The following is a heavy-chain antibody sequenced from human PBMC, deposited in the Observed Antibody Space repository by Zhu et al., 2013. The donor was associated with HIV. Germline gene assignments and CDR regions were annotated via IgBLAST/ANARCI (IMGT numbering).Heavy chain of an antibody. Sequence: QVQLVQSGADMKKPGASVKVSCKTSGYTFTAYYMHWVRLAPGHGLEWMGWFNPNSGGTRYAQKFQGRVTMTRDTSISTAYMELTSLRSDDTAVYYCARGEGTTATTIDWFDPWGQGTLVTVSS. D-gene: IGHD4-4*01. J-gene: IGHJ5*02. V-gene: IGHV1-2*02. CDR3: ARGEGTTATTIDWFDP. CDR1: GYTFTAYY. CDR2: FNPNSGGT.